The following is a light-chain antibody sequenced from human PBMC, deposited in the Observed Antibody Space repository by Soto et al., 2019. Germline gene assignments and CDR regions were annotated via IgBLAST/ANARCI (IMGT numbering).Light chain of an antibody. V-gene: IGLV1-51*01. CDR1: SSNIETNY. J-gene: IGLJ2*01. CDR2: DNN. Sequence: QSVLTQPPSVSAAPGQKVTISCSGSSSNIETNYVSWYQQLPGTAPKLLIYDNNKRPSGIPDRFSGSKSGTSATLGITGLQTGEEADYYCGTWDSSLSAVVFGGGTQLTVL. CDR3: GTWDSSLSAVV.